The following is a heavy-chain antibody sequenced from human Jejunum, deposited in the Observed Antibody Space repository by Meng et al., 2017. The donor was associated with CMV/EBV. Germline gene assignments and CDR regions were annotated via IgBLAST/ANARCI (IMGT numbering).Heavy chain of an antibody. CDR1: RGSFY. J-gene: IGHJ5*02. D-gene: IGHD2-2*01. V-gene: IGHV4-31*02. Sequence: RGSFYSSCLRQHSGKGLEWIGYIHSDGSPYYSPSLKSRILMSVDMSKSQFSLELRSVTAADTALYYCARVDCSRSSCYLGNGMDDLWGQGTLVTVSS. CDR3: ARVDCSRSSCYLGNGMDDL. CDR2: IHSDGSP.